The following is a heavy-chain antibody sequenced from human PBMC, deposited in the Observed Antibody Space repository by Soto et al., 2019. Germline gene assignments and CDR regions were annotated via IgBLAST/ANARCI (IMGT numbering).Heavy chain of an antibody. D-gene: IGHD2-21*02. J-gene: IGHJ4*02. Sequence: QVQLVESGGGVVPPGRSLRLSCAASGFTFSSYAMHWVRQAPGKGLEWVAVISYDGSNKYYADSVKGRFTISRDNSKNTLYLQMNSLRAEDTAVYYCARGVVVTAYFDYWGQGTLVTVSS. CDR3: ARGVVVTAYFDY. V-gene: IGHV3-30-3*01. CDR1: GFTFSSYA. CDR2: ISYDGSNK.